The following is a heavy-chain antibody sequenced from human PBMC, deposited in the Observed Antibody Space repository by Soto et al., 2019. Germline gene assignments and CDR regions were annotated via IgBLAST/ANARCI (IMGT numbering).Heavy chain of an antibody. D-gene: IGHD2-2*01. V-gene: IGHV3-21*01. J-gene: IGHJ3*02. CDR3: ARVGGGYQLLHAFDI. CDR1: GFTFSSYS. Sequence: GGSLRLSCAASGFTFSSYSMNWVRQAPGKGLEWVSSISSSSSYIYYADSVKGRFATSRDNAKNSLYLQMNSLRAEDTAVYYCARVGGGYQLLHAFDIWGQGTMVTVS. CDR2: ISSSSSYI.